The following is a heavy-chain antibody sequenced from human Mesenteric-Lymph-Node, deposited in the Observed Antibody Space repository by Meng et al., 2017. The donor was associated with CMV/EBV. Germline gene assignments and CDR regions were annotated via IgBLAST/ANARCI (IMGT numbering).Heavy chain of an antibody. CDR2: INHSGST. V-gene: IGHV4-34*01. CDR3: ARHQRWLKSEGGFNY. D-gene: IGHD4-23*01. J-gene: IGHJ4*02. Sequence: VQLQQWGAGLLKPSGTRSRTCAVYGGSFSGYYWSWIRQPPGKGLEWIGEINHSGSTNYNPSLKSRVTISVDTSKNQFSLKLSSVTAADTAVYYCARHQRWLKSEGGFNYWGQGTLVTVSS. CDR1: GGSFSGYY.